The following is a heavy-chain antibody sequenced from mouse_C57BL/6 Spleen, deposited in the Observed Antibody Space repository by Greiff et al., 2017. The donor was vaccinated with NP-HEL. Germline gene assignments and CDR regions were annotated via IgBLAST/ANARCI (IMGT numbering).Heavy chain of an antibody. V-gene: IGHV1-7*01. CDR1: GYTFTSYW. J-gene: IGHJ4*01. D-gene: IGHD1-1*01. CDR3: ARGGSPYYYAMDY. Sequence: QVQLKQSGAELAKPGASVKLSCKASGYTFTSYWMHWVKQRPGQGLEWIGYINPSSGYTKYNQKFKDKATLTADKSSSTAYMQLSSLTYEDSAVYYCARGGSPYYYAMDYWGQGTSVTVSS. CDR2: INPSSGYT.